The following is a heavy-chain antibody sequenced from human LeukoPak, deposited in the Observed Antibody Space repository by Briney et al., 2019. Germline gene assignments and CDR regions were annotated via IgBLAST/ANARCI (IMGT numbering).Heavy chain of an antibody. D-gene: IGHD1-14*01. V-gene: IGHV4-59*01. CDR3: AREGGTGAFDI. Sequence: PSETLSLTCTVSGGSISSYYWSWIRQPAGKGLEWIAYIYDSGSTNYNPALKSRVTISVDTSKNQFSLKLSSVTAADTAVYYCAREGGTGAFDIWGQGTMVTVSP. J-gene: IGHJ3*02. CDR2: IYDSGST. CDR1: GGSISSYY.